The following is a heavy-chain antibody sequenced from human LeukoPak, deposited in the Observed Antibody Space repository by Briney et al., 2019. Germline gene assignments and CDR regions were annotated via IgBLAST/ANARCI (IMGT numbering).Heavy chain of an antibody. CDR2: IIPIFGTA. CDR3: ASAAPLGFGYSSGWYKGRGFDP. Sequence: ASGKVSCKADGGTFSSYAISWVRQAPGQGLEWMGGIIPIFGTANYAQKFQGRVTITTDESTSTAYMELSSLRSEDTAVYYCASAAPLGFGYSSGWYKGRGFDPWGQGTLVTVSS. D-gene: IGHD6-19*01. J-gene: IGHJ5*02. V-gene: IGHV1-69*05. CDR1: GGTFSSYA.